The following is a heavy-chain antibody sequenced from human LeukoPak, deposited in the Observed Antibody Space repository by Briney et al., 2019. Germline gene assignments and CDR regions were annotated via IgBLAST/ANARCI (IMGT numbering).Heavy chain of an antibody. CDR2: FAPYNNNG. CDR1: GYNFATYS. CDR3: TRDPRHKYGNFDN. D-gene: IGHD6-6*01. J-gene: IGHJ4*02. V-gene: IGHV1-18*01. Sequence: ASVTLSCTASGYNFATYSISWVRHAPGQGLGWMGWFAPYNNNGNSAQKFQGRLTMTTDTSTSTAAMELRSLRSDDTAVYYCTRDPRHKYGNFDNWGQGTLVTVSS.